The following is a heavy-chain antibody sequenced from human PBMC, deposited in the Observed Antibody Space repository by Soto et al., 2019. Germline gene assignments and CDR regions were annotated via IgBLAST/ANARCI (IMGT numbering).Heavy chain of an antibody. CDR2: IYYSGST. CDR3: ARGRYDFWSGSNTNWFDP. CDR1: GGSISSGGYY. Sequence: SETLSLTCTVSGGSISSGGYYWSWIRQHPGKGLEWIGYIYYSGSTYYNPSLKSRVTISVDTSKNQFSLKLSSVTAADTAVYYCARGRYDFWSGSNTNWFDPWGQGTLVTVSS. J-gene: IGHJ5*02. D-gene: IGHD3-3*01. V-gene: IGHV4-31*03.